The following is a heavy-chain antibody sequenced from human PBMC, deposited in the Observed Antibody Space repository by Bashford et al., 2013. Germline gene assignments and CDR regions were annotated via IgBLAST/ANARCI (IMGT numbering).Heavy chain of an antibody. J-gene: IGHJ6*02. Sequence: SETLSLTCAVGGGSLSGYYWSWIRQPPGRGLEWIGEINHRGNTNYNVSLKSRVTISEDTSKNQFSLNLISVTAADTAVYYCARDGKAADGLDTYGMDVVGPRDHGHR. V-gene: IGHV4-34*01. CDR2: INHRGNT. D-gene: IGHD6-13*01. CDR3: ARDGKAADGLDTYGMDV. CDR1: GGSLSGYY.